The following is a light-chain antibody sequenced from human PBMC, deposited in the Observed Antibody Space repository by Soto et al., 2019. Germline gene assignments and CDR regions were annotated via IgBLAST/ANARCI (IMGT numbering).Light chain of an antibody. J-gene: IGLJ1*01. CDR1: SSDGGGYNY. V-gene: IGLV2-8*01. CDR2: EVR. Sequence: QSVLTQPPSASGSPGQSVTSSCTGSSSDGGGYNYVSWYQQHPGKAPKLVIYEVRERPSGVPDRFSGSKSGNTASLTVSGLQAEDEADYYCSSYTGTNNFGVFGPGTTVTVL. CDR3: SSYTGTNNFGV.